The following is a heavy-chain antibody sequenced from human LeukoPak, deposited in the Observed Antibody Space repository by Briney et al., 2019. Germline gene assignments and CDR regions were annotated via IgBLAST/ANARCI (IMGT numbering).Heavy chain of an antibody. J-gene: IGHJ5*02. Sequence: SETLSLTCTVSVGSIIISTYYWGWIRQPPGKGLEWIGSIYYSGTTSYNPSLKSRVAISVDTSKNQFSLKLTSVTAADTAVYYCARQYNSGSFDPWGQGTLVTVSS. CDR3: ARQYNSGSFDP. V-gene: IGHV4-39*01. D-gene: IGHD6-19*01. CDR2: IYYSGTT. CDR1: VGSIIISTYY.